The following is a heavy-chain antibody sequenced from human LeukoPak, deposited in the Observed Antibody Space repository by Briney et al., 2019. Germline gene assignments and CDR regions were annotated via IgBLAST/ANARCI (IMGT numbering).Heavy chain of an antibody. CDR3: ARLPNYYFDY. V-gene: IGHV3-11*01. Sequence: GGSLRLSCAASGFTFSDYYMSWIRQAPGKGLEWVSYISGNGNIIYYADSVKGRSTISRDNAKNTLFLQMNSLRAEDTALYYCARLPNYYFDYRDQGTLVTVSS. CDR1: GFTFSDYY. CDR2: ISGNGNII. J-gene: IGHJ4*02. D-gene: IGHD5-24*01.